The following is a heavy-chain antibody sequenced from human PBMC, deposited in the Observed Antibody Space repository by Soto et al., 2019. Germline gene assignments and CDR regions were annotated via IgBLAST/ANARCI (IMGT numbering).Heavy chain of an antibody. CDR2: IYHSGST. CDR3: ARVINSYGYYYGMDV. Sequence: QLQLQESGSGLVKPSQTLSLTCAVSGGSISSGGYSWSWIRQPPGNGLEWIGYIYHSGSTYYNPSLKSRVTISVDRSKNQFSLKLSSVTAADTAVYYCARVINSYGYYYGMDVWGQGTTVTVSS. J-gene: IGHJ6*02. CDR1: GGSISSGGYS. V-gene: IGHV4-30-2*01. D-gene: IGHD5-18*01.